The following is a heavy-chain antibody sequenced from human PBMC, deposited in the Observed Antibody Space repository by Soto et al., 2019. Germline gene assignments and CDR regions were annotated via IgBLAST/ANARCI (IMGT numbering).Heavy chain of an antibody. D-gene: IGHD5-18*01. Sequence: QEQLVESGGGVVQPGRSLRLSCAASGFTFGKYAMHWVRQAPGKGLEWVAVILYDGSNRNYADFVKGRFTISRDNSKDTLYLPSNSLRDEDTAVDYCARRWGFSYGYEAFDIWGQGTMVTVSS. CDR1: GFTFGKYA. J-gene: IGHJ3*02. V-gene: IGHV3-30-3*01. CDR2: ILYDGSNR. CDR3: ARRWGFSYGYEAFDI.